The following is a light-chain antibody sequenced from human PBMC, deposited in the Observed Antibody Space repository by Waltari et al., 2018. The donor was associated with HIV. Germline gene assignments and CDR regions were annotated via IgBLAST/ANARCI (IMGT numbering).Light chain of an antibody. CDR3: SSYAGSNNKV. V-gene: IGLV2-8*01. CDR1: SSDVGCYNY. CDR2: EVS. J-gene: IGLJ3*02. Sequence: QSALPQPPSASGSPGQSVTISCTGTSSDVGCYNYVSWYQQHPGKAPKLMIYEVSKRPSGVPNRFSGSKSGNTASLTVSGLQAEDEADYYCSSYAGSNNKVFGGGTKLTVL.